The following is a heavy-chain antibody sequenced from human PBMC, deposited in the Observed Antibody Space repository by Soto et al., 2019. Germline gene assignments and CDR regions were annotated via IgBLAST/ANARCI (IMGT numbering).Heavy chain of an antibody. Sequence: QVQLQESGPGLVKPSGTLSLTCAVSGGSISSSNWWSWVRQPPGKGLEWIGEIYHSGSTNYNPSLKSRVTMSVDKSKNQCSLKLSSVTAADTAVYYWASLSGWYQDWYFDLWGRGTLVTVSS. V-gene: IGHV4-4*02. J-gene: IGHJ2*01. D-gene: IGHD6-19*01. CDR2: IYHSGST. CDR1: GGSISSSNW. CDR3: ASLSGWYQDWYFDL.